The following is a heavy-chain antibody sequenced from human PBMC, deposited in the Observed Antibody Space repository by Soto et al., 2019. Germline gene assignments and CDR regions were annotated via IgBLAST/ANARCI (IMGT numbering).Heavy chain of an antibody. CDR1: GFTFSSYG. CDR2: IWYDGSNK. CDR3: ARDYDSSGYPRYYFDY. Sequence: QVQLVESGGGVVQPGRSLRLSCSASGFTFSSYGMHWVRQAPGKGLEWVAVIWYDGSNKYYADSVKGRFTISRDNSKNTLYLTMDSLRAEDTAVYYCARDYDSSGYPRYYFDYWGQGTLVTVSS. J-gene: IGHJ4*02. V-gene: IGHV3-33*01. D-gene: IGHD3-22*01.